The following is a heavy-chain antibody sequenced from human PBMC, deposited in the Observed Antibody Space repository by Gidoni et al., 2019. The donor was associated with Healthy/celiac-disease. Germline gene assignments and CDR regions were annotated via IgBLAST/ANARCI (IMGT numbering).Heavy chain of an antibody. V-gene: IGHV4-31*03. CDR3: ARDCSVYSSSWYDWFDP. CDR1: GGSISSGGYY. J-gene: IGHJ5*02. CDR2: IYYRGST. D-gene: IGHD6-13*01. Sequence: QVQLQESGPGLVKPSQTLSLTCTVSGGSISSGGYYWSWIRQHPGKGLEWIGYIYYRGSTYYNPSLKSRVTISVDTSKNQFSLKLSSVTAADTAVYYCARDCSVYSSSWYDWFDPWGQGTLVTVSS.